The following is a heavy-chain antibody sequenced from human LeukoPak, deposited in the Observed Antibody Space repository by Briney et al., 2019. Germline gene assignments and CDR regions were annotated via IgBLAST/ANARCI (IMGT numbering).Heavy chain of an antibody. J-gene: IGHJ4*02. CDR2: INAYNGHT. Sequence: ASVKVSCKASGYTFFTYGISWVRQAPGQGLEWMGWINAYNGHTVYAQKLQGRVTMTTDTSTSTAYMELRSLRSDDTAVYYCATYCGGDCAADYWGQGTLVTVSS. CDR3: ATYCGGDCAADY. D-gene: IGHD2-21*02. V-gene: IGHV1-18*01. CDR1: GYTFFTYG.